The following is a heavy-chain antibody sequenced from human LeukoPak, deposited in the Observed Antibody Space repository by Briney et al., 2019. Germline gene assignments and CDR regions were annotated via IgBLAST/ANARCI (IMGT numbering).Heavy chain of an antibody. CDR1: GFTFSSNY. V-gene: IGHV3-53*01. CDR3: ARDSPDIVIVPADQSGGLDV. J-gene: IGHJ6*02. Sequence: GGSLRLSCAASGFTFSSNYMSWVRQAPGKGLEWVSVIYSGGSTYYADSVKGRFTISRDNSKNTLYLQMNSLRAEDTAVYYCARDSPDIVIVPADQSGGLDVWGQGTTVTVSS. D-gene: IGHD2-2*01. CDR2: IYSGGST.